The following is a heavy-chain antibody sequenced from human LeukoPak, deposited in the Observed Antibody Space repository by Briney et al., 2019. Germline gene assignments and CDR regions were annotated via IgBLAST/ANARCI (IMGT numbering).Heavy chain of an antibody. CDR3: TRDRRDGYNYVGL. D-gene: IGHD5-24*01. CDR1: GGSISSHY. V-gene: IGHV4-59*11. J-gene: IGHJ4*02. Sequence: SETLSLTCIVSGGSISSHYWSWIRQPPGKGLEWIGYISYSGVTESNPSLKSRVTISVDTSKNQFSLKLSSVTAADTAVYYCTRDRRDGYNYVGLWGQGTLVTVSS. CDR2: ISYSGVT.